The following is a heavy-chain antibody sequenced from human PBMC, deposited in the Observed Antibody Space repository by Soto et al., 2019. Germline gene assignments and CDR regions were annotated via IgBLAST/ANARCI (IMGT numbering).Heavy chain of an antibody. CDR2: ISSSGSFM. Sequence: GSLGRGGADRGLSYSGARNGKVRQAPGNGLEWVESISSSGSFMNYADSVKGRFTISRDNAKNALDLQMRSLKDEDTAVYYCARVPPSATTVDWFDCWGQGTLVTVSA. D-gene: IGHD3-9*01. CDR3: ARVPPSATTVDWFDC. V-gene: IGHV3-21*01. J-gene: IGHJ1*01. CDR1: GLSYSGAR.